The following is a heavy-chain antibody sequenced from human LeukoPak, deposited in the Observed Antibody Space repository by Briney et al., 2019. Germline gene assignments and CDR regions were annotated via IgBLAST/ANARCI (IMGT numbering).Heavy chain of an antibody. CDR2: INWNGGST. D-gene: IGHD3-9*01. CDR3: ERAAYDILTGSQGWFDP. Sequence: PGGSLRLSCAASGFTFDDYGMSWVRQAPGKGLEWVSGINWNGGSTGYADSVKGRFTISRDNAKNSLYLQMNSLRAEDTALFHWERAAYDILTGSQGWFDPWGQGTLVTVSS. CDR1: GFTFDDYG. V-gene: IGHV3-20*01. J-gene: IGHJ5*02.